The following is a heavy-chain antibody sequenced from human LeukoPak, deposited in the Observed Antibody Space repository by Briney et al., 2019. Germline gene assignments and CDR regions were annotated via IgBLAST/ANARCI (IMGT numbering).Heavy chain of an antibody. CDR2: VKLDSGAT. V-gene: IGHV1-2*02. CDR3: ARAEATDYYYGMDV. J-gene: IGHJ6*02. Sequence: ASVKVSCKASGYTFTGHYLHWVRQAPGQGLEWMGWVKLDSGATNYAQKLQGRVTMTTDTSTSTAYMELRSLRSDDTAVYYCARAEATDYYYGMDVWGQGTTVTVSS. CDR1: GYTFTGHY.